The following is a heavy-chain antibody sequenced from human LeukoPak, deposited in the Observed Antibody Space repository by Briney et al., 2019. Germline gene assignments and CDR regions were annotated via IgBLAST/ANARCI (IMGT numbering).Heavy chain of an antibody. D-gene: IGHD5-18*01. J-gene: IGHJ4*02. CDR3: AKDRYSSPKTYIDY. V-gene: IGHV3-23*01. Sequence: GRSLRLSCAASGFTFSSYGMHWVRQAPGKGLEWVSAISGSGGSTYYADSVKGRFTISRDNSKNTLYLQMNSLRAEDTAVYYCAKDRYSSPKTYIDYWGQGTLVTVSS. CDR2: ISGSGGST. CDR1: GFTFSSYG.